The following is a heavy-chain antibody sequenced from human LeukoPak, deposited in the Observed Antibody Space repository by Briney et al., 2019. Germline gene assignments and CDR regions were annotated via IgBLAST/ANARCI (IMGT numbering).Heavy chain of an antibody. J-gene: IGHJ5*02. CDR1: GFTFSSYS. CDR3: AKVLGEYSIRSKPLDT. CDR2: ISSTGTTI. Sequence: PGGSLRLSCAASGFTFSSYSMHWVRQAPGKGLEWVSYISSTGTTIYYADSVKGRFTISRDNAKNSLYLQMNSLRPEDTAVYYCAKVLGEYSIRSKPLDTWGQGTLVTVSS. D-gene: IGHD6-13*01. V-gene: IGHV3-48*01.